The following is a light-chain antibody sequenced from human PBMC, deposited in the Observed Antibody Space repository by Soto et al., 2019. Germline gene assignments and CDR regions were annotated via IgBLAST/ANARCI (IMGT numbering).Light chain of an antibody. CDR1: QSISSW. CDR2: DAS. V-gene: IGKV1-5*01. Sequence: DIQMTQSPSTLSASVGDRVTITCRASQSISSWLAWYQQXXXKAPKLLIYDASSLESGVPSRFSGSGSGTEFTLTISSLQPDDFATYYCQQYNSPCTFGQGTKLEIK. CDR3: QQYNSPCT. J-gene: IGKJ2*02.